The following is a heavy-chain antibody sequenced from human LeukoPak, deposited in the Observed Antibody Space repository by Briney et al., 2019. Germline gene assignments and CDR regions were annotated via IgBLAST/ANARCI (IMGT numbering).Heavy chain of an antibody. D-gene: IGHD5/OR15-5a*01. Sequence: GGSLRLSCATSGFTVSSNYMSWVRQAPGKGLEWVSVIYSGGSTYYADSVKGRFTISRDSSKNTLYLQMNSLRAEDTAVYYCARDSLGMSTLDSWGQGTLVTVSS. CDR2: IYSGGST. CDR3: ARDSLGMSTLDS. CDR1: GFTVSSNY. J-gene: IGHJ4*02. V-gene: IGHV3-53*01.